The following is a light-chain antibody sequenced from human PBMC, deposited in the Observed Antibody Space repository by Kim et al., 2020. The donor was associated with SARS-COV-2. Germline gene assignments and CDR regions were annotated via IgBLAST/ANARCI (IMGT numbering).Light chain of an antibody. CDR1: QDISNS. CDR2: AAS. J-gene: IGKJ4*01. Sequence: ASVGDRVTITCRASQDISNSLAWFQQRPGKVPRRLIYAASSLQSGVTSRFSGSGSGTEFTLTISSLQPEDFATYYCLQHSNYPLTFGGGTKVDIK. CDR3: LQHSNYPLT. V-gene: IGKV1-17*03.